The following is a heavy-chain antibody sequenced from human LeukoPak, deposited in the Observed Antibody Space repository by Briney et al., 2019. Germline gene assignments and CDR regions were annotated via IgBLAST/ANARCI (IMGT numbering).Heavy chain of an antibody. CDR1: GGSFSGYY. CDR2: INHSGST. CDR3: ARGRENDAFDI. J-gene: IGHJ3*02. V-gene: IGHV4-34*01. Sequence: SETLSLTCAVYGGSFSGYYWSWIRQPPGKGLEWIGEINHSGSTNYNPSLKSRVTISVDTSKNQFSLKLSSVTAADTAVYYCARGRENDAFDIWGQGTMVTVSS.